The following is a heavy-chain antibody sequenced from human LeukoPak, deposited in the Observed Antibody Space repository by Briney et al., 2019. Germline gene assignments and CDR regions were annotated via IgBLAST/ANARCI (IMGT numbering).Heavy chain of an antibody. CDR1: ADSISGSTYY. D-gene: IGHD1-1*01. V-gene: IGHV4-39*07. CDR2: VYSSGTT. Sequence: RSSETLSLTCTVSADSISGSTYYWGWIRQPPGKGLEWIGSVYSSGTTYYNPSLKSRVTISADTSKNQFSLKLNSVTAADTAVYYCSRESAGTTISHWGQGTLVTVSS. J-gene: IGHJ4*02. CDR3: SRESAGTTISH.